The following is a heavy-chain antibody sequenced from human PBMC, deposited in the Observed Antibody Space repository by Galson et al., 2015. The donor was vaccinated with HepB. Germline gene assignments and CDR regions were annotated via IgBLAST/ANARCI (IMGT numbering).Heavy chain of an antibody. CDR2: TYYRSKWYS. J-gene: IGHJ4*02. Sequence: CAISGDSVSSNSAAWNWLRQSPSRGLEWPGRTYYRSKWYSDYAVSVKSRITINPDTSKNQFSLQLRSVTPEDTAVYYCASGNYYFDYWGQGTLVTVSP. D-gene: IGHD3-10*01. CDR1: GDSVSSNSAA. V-gene: IGHV6-1*01. CDR3: ASGNYYFDY.